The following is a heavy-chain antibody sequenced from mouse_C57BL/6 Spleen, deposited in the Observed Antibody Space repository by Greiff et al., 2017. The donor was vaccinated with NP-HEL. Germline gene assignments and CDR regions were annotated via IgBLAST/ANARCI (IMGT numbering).Heavy chain of an antibody. V-gene: IGHV5-12*01. CDR2: ISNGGGST. Sequence: VMLVESGGGLVQPGGSLKLSCAASGFTFSDYYMYWVRQTPEKRLEWVAYISNGGGSTYYPDTVKGRFTISRDNAKNTLYLQMSRLQSEDTAMYYCARRGIYDDDENYAMDYGGQGTSVTVAS. J-gene: IGHJ4*01. D-gene: IGHD2-4*01. CDR3: ARRGIYDDDENYAMDY. CDR1: GFTFSDYY.